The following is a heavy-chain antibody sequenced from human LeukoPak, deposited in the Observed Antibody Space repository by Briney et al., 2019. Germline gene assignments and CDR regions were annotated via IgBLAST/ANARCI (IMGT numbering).Heavy chain of an antibody. CDR2: ISSGGNT. CDR1: GFTFNSYA. D-gene: IGHD4-11*01. CDR3: AKELTVTPSPPHY. V-gene: IGHV3-23*01. Sequence: PGGSLRLSCAASGFTFNSYAMSWVRQAPGKGLEWVSGISSGGNTYYADSVKGRFTISRDNSENTLNLQMNSLRAEDTAIYYCAKELTVTPSPPHYWGQGTLVTVSS. J-gene: IGHJ4*02.